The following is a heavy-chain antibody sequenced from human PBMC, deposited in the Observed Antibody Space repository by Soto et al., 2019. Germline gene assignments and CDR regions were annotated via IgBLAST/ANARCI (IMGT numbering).Heavy chain of an antibody. CDR1: GGSISSGDYN. V-gene: IGHV4-30-4*01. CDR3: ARVALYYCSSTSCYTSQYNWFDP. CDR2: IYSSGST. J-gene: IGHJ5*02. Sequence: SETLSLTCTVSGGSISSGDYNCSWIRQSPGNGLEGIWYIYSSGSTYYNPSLNSRVTMSVDTSKNQGSLKLGSVTATDTAVYYCARVALYYCSSTSCYTSQYNWFDPWGEGTLVT. D-gene: IGHD2-2*02.